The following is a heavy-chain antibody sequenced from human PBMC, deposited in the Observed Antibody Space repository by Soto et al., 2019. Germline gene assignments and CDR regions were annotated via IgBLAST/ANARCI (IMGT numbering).Heavy chain of an antibody. CDR1: GFSFSPYS. CDR2: ISIRSDYM. CDR3: ARDALSGSGSYYDDYYGMDV. V-gene: IGHV3-21*01. D-gene: IGHD3-10*01. J-gene: IGHJ6*02. Sequence: PGGSRRRSYVTSGFSFSPYSMNWCRQAPGKGLEWVSSISIRSDYMYYGDSVKGRFTVSRDNAKTSLYLQMNSLRAEDTAVYYCARDALSGSGSYYDDYYGMDVWGQGTTVTVSS.